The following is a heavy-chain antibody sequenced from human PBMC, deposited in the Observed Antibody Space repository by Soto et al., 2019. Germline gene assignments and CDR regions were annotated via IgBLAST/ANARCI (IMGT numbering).Heavy chain of an antibody. D-gene: IGHD6-6*01. CDR3: TSSYSTSSSPDY. V-gene: IGHV4-59*01. Sequence: SETLSLTCSVSGGSMRNYYWNWVRQPPGRGLEWIGYVYHSGSTNYNPSLKSRVSMSVDVSRNHFSLTLHSVTAADTAVYFCTSSYSTSSSPDYWGQGTLVTVSS. CDR1: GGSMRNYY. CDR2: VYHSGST. J-gene: IGHJ4*02.